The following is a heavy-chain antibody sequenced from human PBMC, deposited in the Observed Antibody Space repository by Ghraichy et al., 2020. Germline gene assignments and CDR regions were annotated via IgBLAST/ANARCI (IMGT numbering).Heavy chain of an antibody. CDR1: GSSISSDDYY. CDR3: ARTLLCSGGSCFSKWFDP. D-gene: IGHD2-15*01. J-gene: IGHJ5*02. CDR2: IYYSGST. V-gene: IGHV4-30-4*01. Sequence: SLNISCTVSGSSISSDDYYWSWIRQPPGRGLEWIGYIYYSGSTYYNPSLKSRVTISVDTSKNQFSLKLSSVTAAETAVYYCARTLLCSGGSCFSKWFDPWGQGTLVTVSS.